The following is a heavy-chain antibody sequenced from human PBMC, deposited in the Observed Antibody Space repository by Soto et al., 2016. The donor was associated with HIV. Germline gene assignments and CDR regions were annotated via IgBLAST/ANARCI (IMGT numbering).Heavy chain of an antibody. Sequence: EVQLVESGGVVVQPGGSLRLSCTASGFTFDDYAMHWIRQRPGKGLEWVSLISRNGTETYYADSVKGRFTISRDNSKNSLSLHMSNLRTEDSAFYYCVANTFLDSRGRGTQVTVSS. D-gene: IGHD2-2*02. CDR2: ISRNGTET. V-gene: IGHV3-43D*04. CDR3: VANTFLDS. J-gene: IGHJ4*02. CDR1: GFTFDDYA.